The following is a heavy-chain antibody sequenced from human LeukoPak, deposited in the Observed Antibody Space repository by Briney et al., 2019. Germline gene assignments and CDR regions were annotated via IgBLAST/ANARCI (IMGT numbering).Heavy chain of an antibody. D-gene: IGHD3-10*01. V-gene: IGHV4-39*07. CDR1: GFTFSSYS. Sequence: GSLRLSCAASGFTFSSYSMNWVRQAPGKGLEWIGSIYYSGSTYYNPSLKSRVTISVDTSKNQFSLKLSSVTAADTAVYYCARDQGYYPDYWGQGTLVTVSS. CDR3: ARDQGYYPDY. CDR2: IYYSGST. J-gene: IGHJ4*02.